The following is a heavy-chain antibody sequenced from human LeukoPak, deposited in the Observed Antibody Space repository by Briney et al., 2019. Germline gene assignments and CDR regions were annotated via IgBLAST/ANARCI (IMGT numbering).Heavy chain of an antibody. CDR3: AREDCSSTSCYRGDY. CDR1: GYTFTGYY. J-gene: IGHJ4*02. Sequence: ASVKVSCKASGYTFTGYYMHWVRQAPGQGLEWMGWINPNSGGTNYAQKFQGRVTMTRDTSISTAYMELSRLRSDDTAVYYCAREDCSSTSCYRGDYWGQGTLVTVSS. V-gene: IGHV1-2*02. CDR2: INPNSGGT. D-gene: IGHD2-2*02.